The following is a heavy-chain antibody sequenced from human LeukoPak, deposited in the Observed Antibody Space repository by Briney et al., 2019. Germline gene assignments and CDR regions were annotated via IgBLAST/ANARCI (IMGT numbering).Heavy chain of an antibody. CDR2: INPNGGGT. V-gene: IGHV1-2*02. CDR1: GYTFTGYY. CDR3: ARATYYGSAFDY. Sequence: ASVKVSCKASGYTFTGYYMHWVRQAPGQGLEWMGWINPNGGGTRYEQKFQGRVTMTRDTSISTAYMELSSLRSDDTAVYYCARATYYGSAFDYWGQGTLVTVSS. J-gene: IGHJ4*02. D-gene: IGHD3-10*01.